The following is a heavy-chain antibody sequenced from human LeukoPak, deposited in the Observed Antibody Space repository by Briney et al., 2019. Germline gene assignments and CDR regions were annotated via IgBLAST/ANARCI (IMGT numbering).Heavy chain of an antibody. J-gene: IGHJ4*02. CDR2: INHSGST. V-gene: IGHV4-34*01. CDR3: ARGRSGSSSGWPKRYYFDY. CDR1: GFTFSDYY. Sequence: GSLRLSCAASGFTFSDYYMSWIRQPPGKGLEWLGEINHSGSTNYNPSLKSRVTISVDTSKNQFSLKVSSVTAADTTVYYCARGRSGSSSGWPKRYYFDYWGQGTLVTVSS. D-gene: IGHD6-19*01.